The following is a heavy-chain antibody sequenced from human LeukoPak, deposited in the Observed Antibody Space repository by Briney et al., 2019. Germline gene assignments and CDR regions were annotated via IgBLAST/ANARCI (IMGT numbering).Heavy chain of an antibody. CDR3: AAGGIYSLLDY. J-gene: IGHJ4*02. D-gene: IGHD1-26*01. V-gene: IGHV1-24*01. CDR2: LDPEDGET. CDR1: GYTLTELS. Sequence: ASVKVSCKVSGYTLTELSVHWVRQAPGKGLEWLGGLDPEDGETIYAQKFQGRLTMTEDTSTDTAYMELSSLRSEDTAVYYCAAGGIYSLLDYWGQGTLVTVSS.